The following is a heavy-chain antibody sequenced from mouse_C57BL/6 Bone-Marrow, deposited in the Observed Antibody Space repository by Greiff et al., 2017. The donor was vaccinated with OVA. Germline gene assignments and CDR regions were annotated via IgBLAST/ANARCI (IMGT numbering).Heavy chain of an antibody. J-gene: IGHJ1*03. D-gene: IGHD2-3*01. CDR2: IHPNSGST. V-gene: IGHV1-64*01. CDR3: ATTGGYDGYNWCFDV. Sequence: QVQLQQPGAELVKPGASVKLSCKASGYTFTSYWMHWVKQRPGQGLEWIGMIHPNSGSTNYNEKFKSKATLTVDKSSSTAYMQLSSLTSEDSAVYYCATTGGYDGYNWCFDVWGTGTTVTVSS. CDR1: GYTFTSYW.